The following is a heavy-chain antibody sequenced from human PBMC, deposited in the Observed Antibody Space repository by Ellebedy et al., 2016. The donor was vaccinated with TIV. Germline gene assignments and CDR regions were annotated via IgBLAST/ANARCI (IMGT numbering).Heavy chain of an antibody. CDR1: GFSFSSHW. CDR2: IRLDGNER. CDR3: ARDPEVVGATL. J-gene: IGHJ4*02. V-gene: IGHV3-7*01. D-gene: IGHD1-26*01. Sequence: GESLKISCVASGFSFSSHWMSCVRQAPGEGLEWVANIRLDGNERYYVDSLKGRFTISRDNAKNSLYLQMNSLRVEDTAVYYCARDPEVVGATLWGQGTLVIVSS.